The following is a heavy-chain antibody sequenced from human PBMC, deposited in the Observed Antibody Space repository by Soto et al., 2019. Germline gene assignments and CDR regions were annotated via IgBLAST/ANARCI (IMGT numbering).Heavy chain of an antibody. Sequence: QVQLVQSGAEVKKPGSSVKVSCKASGGTFSSYAISWVRQAPGQGLGWMGGIIPIFGTANYAQKFQGRVTITADESTSTAYMELSSLRSEDTAVYYCARGTTMIVVVRGGWFDPWGQGTLVTVSS. J-gene: IGHJ5*02. D-gene: IGHD3-22*01. V-gene: IGHV1-69*01. CDR3: ARGTTMIVVVRGGWFDP. CDR1: GGTFSSYA. CDR2: IIPIFGTA.